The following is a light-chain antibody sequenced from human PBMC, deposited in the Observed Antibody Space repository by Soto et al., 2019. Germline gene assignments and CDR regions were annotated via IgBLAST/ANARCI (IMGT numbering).Light chain of an antibody. V-gene: IGKV3-20*01. J-gene: IGKJ2*01. CDR2: AAS. Sequence: ETVLTQSPGTLSLSPGERATLSCRASQTVAGSYLAWYQQKPGQAPRLLIYAASTRVTGIPDRFTGSGSGRDFTLTVTRLEPEHFAVYYCQQYANWYTFGQGTTLEIK. CDR1: QTVAGSY. CDR3: QQYANWYT.